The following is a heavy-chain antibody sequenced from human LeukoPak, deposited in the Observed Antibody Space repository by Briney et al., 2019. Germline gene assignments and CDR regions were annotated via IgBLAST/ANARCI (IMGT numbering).Heavy chain of an antibody. CDR3: ARDTWLLYSRDGMDV. V-gene: IGHV1-18*01. J-gene: IGHJ6*02. D-gene: IGHD3-3*01. Sequence: ASVKVSCKVSGYTLTELSMHWVRQATGQGLEWMGWMNPNSGNTDYAQKLQGRVTMTTDTSTSTAYMELRSLRSDDTAVYYCARDTWLLYSRDGMDVWGQGTTVTVSS. CDR1: GYTLTELS. CDR2: MNPNSGNT.